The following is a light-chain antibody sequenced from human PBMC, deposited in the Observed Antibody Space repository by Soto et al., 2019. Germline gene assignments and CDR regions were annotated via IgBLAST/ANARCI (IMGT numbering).Light chain of an antibody. CDR3: QHSYGTPRT. V-gene: IGKV1-39*01. CDR1: QSISTY. CDR2: AVS. Sequence: DIQMTQSPSSLSASVGDRVTIACRASQSISTYLNWYQHKPGKAPKVLIYAVSSLQSGVPSRFSGSGSGTDFTLTITSLQPEDSATYYCQHSYGTPRTFGQGTKVYIK. J-gene: IGKJ1*01.